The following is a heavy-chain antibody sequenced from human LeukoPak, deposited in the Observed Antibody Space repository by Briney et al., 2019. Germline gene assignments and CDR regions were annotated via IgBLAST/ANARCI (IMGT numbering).Heavy chain of an antibody. Sequence: SETLSLTCTVSGGSISSYYWSWIRQPPGKGLEWIGYIYYSGSTNYNPSLKSRVTISVDTSKNQFSLKQSSVTAADTAVYYCARRVQMTTVTYFDYWGQGTLVTVSS. CDR2: IYYSGST. CDR3: ARRVQMTTVTYFDY. D-gene: IGHD4-17*01. J-gene: IGHJ4*02. CDR1: GGSISSYY. V-gene: IGHV4-59*01.